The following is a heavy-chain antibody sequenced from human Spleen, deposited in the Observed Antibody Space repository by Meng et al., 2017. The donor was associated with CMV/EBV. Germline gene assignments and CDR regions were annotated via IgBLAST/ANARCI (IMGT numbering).Heavy chain of an antibody. CDR1: GFTVSSNY. V-gene: IGHV3-30*02. D-gene: IGHD2-2*01. J-gene: IGHJ6*02. Sequence: GESLKISCAASGFTVSSNYMHWVRQAPGKGLEWVAFIRYDGSNKYYADSVKGRFTISRDNSKNTLYLQMNSLRAEDTAVYYCAKDREYQLLQYYYGMDVWGQGTTVTVSS. CDR2: IRYDGSNK. CDR3: AKDREYQLLQYYYGMDV.